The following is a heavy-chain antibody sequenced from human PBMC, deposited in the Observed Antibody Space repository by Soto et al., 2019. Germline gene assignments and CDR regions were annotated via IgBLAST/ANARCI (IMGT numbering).Heavy chain of an antibody. V-gene: IGHV4-4*02. CDR3: ARVSGRYYYGMDV. J-gene: IGHJ6*02. CDR1: GGSISSSNW. CDR2: IYHSGST. Sequence: QVQLQESGPGLVKPSGTLSLTCAVSGGSISSSNWWSWVRQPPGKGLEWIGEIYHSGSTNYNPSLKSRVPXSXDXXKNQFSLKLSSVTAADTAVYYCARVSGRYYYGMDVWGQGTTVTVSS. D-gene: IGHD1-26*01.